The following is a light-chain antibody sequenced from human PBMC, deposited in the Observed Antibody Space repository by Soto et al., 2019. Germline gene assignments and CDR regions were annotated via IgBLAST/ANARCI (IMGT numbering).Light chain of an antibody. CDR3: MQTKQLPLT. CDR2: AVS. CDR1: QSLLHSDGKTY. Sequence: IVMTQTPLSLSVTPGQPASISCKSSQSLLHSDGKTYFYWYLQRPGQPPQPRTSAVSDRFSGVPDRFSGTGSGKDFTLTISRVEAEDVGLYSCMQTKQLPLTFGPGTKVEVK. J-gene: IGKJ1*01. V-gene: IGKV2D-29*01.